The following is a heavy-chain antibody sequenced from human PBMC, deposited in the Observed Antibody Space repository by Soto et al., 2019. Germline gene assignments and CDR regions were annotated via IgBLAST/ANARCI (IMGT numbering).Heavy chain of an antibody. CDR1: GYTFTSYY. V-gene: IGHV1-46*03. D-gene: IGHD2-2*01. Sequence: ASVKVSCKASGYTFTSYYMHWVRQAPGQGLEWMGIINPSGGSTSYAQKFQGRVTMTRDTSTSTVYMELSSLRSEDTAVYYCAKGDVIPGKRNQSKYAYDWFDPWGQRALVTVSS. J-gene: IGHJ5*02. CDR2: INPSGGST. CDR3: AKGDVIPGKRNQSKYAYDWFDP.